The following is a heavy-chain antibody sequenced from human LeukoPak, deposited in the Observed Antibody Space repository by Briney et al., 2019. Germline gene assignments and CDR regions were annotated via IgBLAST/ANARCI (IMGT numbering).Heavy chain of an antibody. V-gene: IGHV3-23*01. Sequence: GGSLRLSCAASGFTFNNYAMSWVRQAPGKGLEWVSAILGSGRGAYYADSVKGRFTISRDNSKNSLFLQMNSLRVEDTALYYDSDFWGQGTLVTVSA. D-gene: IGHD2-15*01. J-gene: IGHJ4*02. CDR2: ILGSGRGA. CDR1: GFTFNNYA. CDR3: SDF.